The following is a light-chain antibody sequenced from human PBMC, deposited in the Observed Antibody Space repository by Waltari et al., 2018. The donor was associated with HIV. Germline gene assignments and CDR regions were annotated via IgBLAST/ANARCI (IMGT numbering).Light chain of an antibody. Sequence: SYELTQPPSVSVSPGQTATITCSGDQLGDKYACWYQQEPGQSPVLVIYQETKRPSGIPERFSGSNPGNTATLTISGTQAMDEADYFCQAWDTSPVVFGGGTKLTVL. V-gene: IGLV3-1*01. CDR2: QET. J-gene: IGLJ2*01. CDR1: QLGDKY. CDR3: QAWDTSPVV.